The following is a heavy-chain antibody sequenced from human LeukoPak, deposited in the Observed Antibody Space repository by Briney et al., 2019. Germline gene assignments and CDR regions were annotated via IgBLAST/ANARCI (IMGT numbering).Heavy chain of an antibody. CDR2: IKEDGSKT. V-gene: IGHV3-7*01. CDR1: GFTFSTYW. J-gene: IGHJ4*02. D-gene: IGHD6-19*01. Sequence: GGSLRLSCAASGFTFSTYWMRWVRQAPGKGLEWVANIKEDGSKTYYVDSVKGRFSISRDNAKNSLYLHMNSLRAEDTAVYYCARDSSGPLDYWGQGTLVTVSS. CDR3: ARDSSGPLDY.